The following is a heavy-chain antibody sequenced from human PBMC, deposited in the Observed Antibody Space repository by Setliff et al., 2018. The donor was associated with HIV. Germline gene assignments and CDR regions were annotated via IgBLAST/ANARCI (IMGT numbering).Heavy chain of an antibody. CDR2: TIPYLRSP. V-gene: IGHV1-69*13. D-gene: IGHD2-21*01. CDR1: GNMFSSYV. J-gene: IGHJ4*02. Sequence: SVKVSCKVSGNMFSSYVFSWVRQAPGQGLEWVGGTIPYLRSPNYAQKFQGRVTITADESTSTVYMGLSGLTSDDTAIYYCARDVSAEMYSTRLDYWGQGTLVTVSS. CDR3: ARDVSAEMYSTRLDY.